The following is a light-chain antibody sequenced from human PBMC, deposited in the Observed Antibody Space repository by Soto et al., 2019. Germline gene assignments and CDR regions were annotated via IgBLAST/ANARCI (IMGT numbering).Light chain of an antibody. CDR3: LQHDSFPPT. J-gene: IGKJ5*01. CDR2: AAS. V-gene: IGKV1-17*03. Sequence: DIQITHSPSAMSASVGDRVTISCRASQDIGNHLAWFQQKPGKVPQRLIYAASSLQTGVPSRFSGSGSGTDFTLTINSLQPEDFATYYCLQHDSFPPTFGQGTRL. CDR1: QDIGNH.